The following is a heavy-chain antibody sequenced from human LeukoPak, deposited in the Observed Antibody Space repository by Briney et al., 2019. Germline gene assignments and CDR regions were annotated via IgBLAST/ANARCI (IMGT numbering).Heavy chain of an antibody. CDR1: GFTFSSYS. CDR3: ARDITGYSSGGLGY. J-gene: IGHJ4*02. D-gene: IGHD6-19*01. V-gene: IGHV3-21*01. CDR2: ISSSSSYI. Sequence: GGSLRLSCAASGFTFSSYSMNWVRQAPGKGLEWVLSISSSSSYIYYADSVKGRFTISRDNAKNSLYLQMNSLRAEDTAVYYCARDITGYSSGGLGYWGQGTLVTVSS.